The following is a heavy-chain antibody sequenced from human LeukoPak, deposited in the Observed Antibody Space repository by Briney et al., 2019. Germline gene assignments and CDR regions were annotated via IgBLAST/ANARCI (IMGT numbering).Heavy chain of an antibody. Sequence: GGSLRLSCAASGFTFSSYGMHWVRQPPGKGLEWVAFIRYDGSNEYYADSVKGRFIISRDNSKNTLYLQMNSLRAEDTAVYYCAKPNSIISTGLYYFDYWGQGTLVTVSS. J-gene: IGHJ4*02. D-gene: IGHD6-19*01. CDR2: IRYDGSNE. CDR3: AKPNSIISTGLYYFDY. V-gene: IGHV3-30*02. CDR1: GFTFSSYG.